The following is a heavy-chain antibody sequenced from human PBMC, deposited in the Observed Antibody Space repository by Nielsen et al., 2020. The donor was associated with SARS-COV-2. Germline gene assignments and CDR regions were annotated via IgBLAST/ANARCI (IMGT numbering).Heavy chain of an antibody. Sequence: GESLKISCAASGFNFSGHSMSWVRQAPGKGLEWVAVIWYDGSNKYYADSVKGRFTISRDNAKNSLYLQMNSLRAEDTALYYCAKGDGYDSSADVWGQGTTVTVSS. J-gene: IGHJ6*02. V-gene: IGHV3-33*03. CDR1: GFNFSGHS. CDR2: IWYDGSNK. D-gene: IGHD3-22*01. CDR3: AKGDGYDSSADV.